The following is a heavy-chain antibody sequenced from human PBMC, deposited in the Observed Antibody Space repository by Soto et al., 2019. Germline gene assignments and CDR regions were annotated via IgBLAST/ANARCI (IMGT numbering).Heavy chain of an antibody. CDR1: GFIFSSSS. CDR2: ISSGSNGI. V-gene: IGHV3-21*06. J-gene: IGHJ4*02. D-gene: IGHD2-8*01. Sequence: PGGSLRLSCAASGFIFSSSSMSWVRQAPGKGLEWVSSISSGSNGIYYADSMKGRLTISRDNAKNSLYLQMSLLRAEDTAVYYCARRDCSNGLCPYAYWGQGT. CDR3: ARRDCSNGLCPYAY.